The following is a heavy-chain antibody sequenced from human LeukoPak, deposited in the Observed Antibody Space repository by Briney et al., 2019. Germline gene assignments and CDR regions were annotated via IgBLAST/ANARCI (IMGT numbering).Heavy chain of an antibody. CDR1: GYTFTGYY. CDR2: ISANNGET. Sequence: ASVKVSCKASGYTFTGYYMHWVRQAPGQGLEWMAWISANNGETRYEQNLQGRVTMTTDASTSTAYMELRSLRSDDTAVYYCARVPPSAHQLLSSDYWGQGTLVTVSS. J-gene: IGHJ4*02. D-gene: IGHD2-2*01. CDR3: ARVPPSAHQLLSSDY. V-gene: IGHV1-18*04.